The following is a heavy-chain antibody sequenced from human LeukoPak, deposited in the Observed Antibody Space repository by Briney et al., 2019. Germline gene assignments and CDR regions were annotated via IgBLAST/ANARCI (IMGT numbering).Heavy chain of an antibody. CDR3: ARIDQYYGILTGYYSRGDWFDP. V-gene: IGHV5-10-1*01. D-gene: IGHD3-9*01. J-gene: IGHJ5*02. Sequence: GESLKISCKGSGYSFTSYWISWVRQMPGKGLEWMGRIDPSDSYINYSPSFQGHVTISADKSISTAYLQWSSLKASDTAMYYCARIDQYYGILTGYYSRGDWFDPWGQGTLVAVSS. CDR1: GYSFTSYW. CDR2: IDPSDSYI.